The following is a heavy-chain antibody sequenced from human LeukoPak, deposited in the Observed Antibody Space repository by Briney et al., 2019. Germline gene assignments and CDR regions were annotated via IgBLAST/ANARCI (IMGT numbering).Heavy chain of an antibody. CDR3: ARPADTSITMVRGVTTFDY. CDR1: GGSISSSSYY. D-gene: IGHD3-10*01. CDR2: IYYSGST. V-gene: IGHV4-39*07. J-gene: IGHJ4*02. Sequence: SETLSLTCTVSGGSISSSSYYWGWIRQPPGKGLEWIGSIYYSGSTYYNPSLKSRVTISVDTSKNQFSLKLSSVTAADTAVYCCARPADTSITMVRGVTTFDYWGQGTLVTVSS.